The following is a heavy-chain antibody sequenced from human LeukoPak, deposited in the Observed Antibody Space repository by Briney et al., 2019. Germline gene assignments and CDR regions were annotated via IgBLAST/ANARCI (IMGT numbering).Heavy chain of an antibody. D-gene: IGHD3-22*01. V-gene: IGHV4-4*07. CDR3: ARVDSSGYHEPFDY. CDR1: GGSISSYY. J-gene: IGHJ4*02. CDR2: IYTSGST. Sequence: SETLSLTCTVSGGSISSYYWSWIRQPAGKALEWIGRIYTSGSTNYNPSLKSRVTMSVDTSKNQFSLKLSSVTAADTAVYYCARVDSSGYHEPFDYWGQGTLVTVSS.